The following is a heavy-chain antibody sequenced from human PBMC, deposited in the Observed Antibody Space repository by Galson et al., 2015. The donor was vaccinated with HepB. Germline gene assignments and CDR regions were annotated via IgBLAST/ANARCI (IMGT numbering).Heavy chain of an antibody. J-gene: IGHJ4*02. D-gene: IGHD4-17*01. Sequence: SLRLSCAASGFTFSSYAMSWVRQAPGKGLEWVSAISGSGGSTYYADSVKGRFTISRDNSKNTLYLQMNRLRAEDTAVYYCANTMTTVTTGYWGQGTLVTVSS. CDR2: ISGSGGST. CDR1: GFTFSSYA. CDR3: ANTMTTVTTGY. V-gene: IGHV3-23*01.